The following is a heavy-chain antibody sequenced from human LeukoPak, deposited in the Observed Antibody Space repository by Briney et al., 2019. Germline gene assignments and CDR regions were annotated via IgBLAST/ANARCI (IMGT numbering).Heavy chain of an antibody. V-gene: IGHV4-59*01. CDR2: IYYSGST. Sequence: SETLSLTCTVSGGSISSYYWSWIRQPPGKGLEWIGYIYYSGSTNYNPSLKSRVTISVDTSKNQFSLKLSSVTAADTAVYYCARVAAGTDFDYWGQGTLVTVSS. CDR3: ARVAAGTDFDY. D-gene: IGHD6-13*01. J-gene: IGHJ4*02. CDR1: GGSISSYY.